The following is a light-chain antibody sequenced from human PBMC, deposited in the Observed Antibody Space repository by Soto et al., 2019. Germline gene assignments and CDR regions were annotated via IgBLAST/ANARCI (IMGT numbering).Light chain of an antibody. CDR2: DAS. V-gene: IGKV1-5*01. CDR1: RSISNW. CDR3: QQTNALPLT. J-gene: IGKJ4*01. Sequence: DRXTXACGASRSISNWLAWYQEIPGKAPKLLIFDASILKSGVPSRFSGSGSGTEFTLSISSLQADDFAPYYSQQTNALPLTFVGITKVEI.